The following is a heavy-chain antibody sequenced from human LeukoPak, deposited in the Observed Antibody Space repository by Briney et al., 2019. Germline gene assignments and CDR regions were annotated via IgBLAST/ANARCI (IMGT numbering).Heavy chain of an antibody. CDR2: TRDKATSYTT. V-gene: IGHV3-72*01. CDR3: ARVGVMKTTVDY. Sequence: GGPLRLSCAASGFTFSDHYMAWVRQAPGKGLEWVGRTRDKATSYTTDYAASVKGRFTISRDNSKNSLSLQVHSLKSEDTAVYYCARVGVMKTTVDYWGQGVLVTVSS. D-gene: IGHD4-11*01. CDR1: GFTFSDHY. J-gene: IGHJ4*02.